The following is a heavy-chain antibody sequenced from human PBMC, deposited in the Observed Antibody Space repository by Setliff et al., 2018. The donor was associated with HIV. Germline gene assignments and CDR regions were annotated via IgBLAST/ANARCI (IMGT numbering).Heavy chain of an antibody. J-gene: IGHJ4*02. Sequence: LRLSCSASGFTFSSHWMSWVRHIPGKGLEWMAHINQDGSEKYYVDSVKGRFTISRDNGKNSLYVQMNSLKTEDTATYYCSSTRQGRGDCCSQTACLPWDWGQGTLVTVSS. CDR1: GFTFSSHW. V-gene: IGHV3-7*03. CDR3: SSTRQGRGDCCSQTACLPWD. CDR2: INQDGSEK. D-gene: IGHD2-2*01.